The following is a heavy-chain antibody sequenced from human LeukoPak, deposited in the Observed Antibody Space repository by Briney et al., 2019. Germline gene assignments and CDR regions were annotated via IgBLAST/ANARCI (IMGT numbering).Heavy chain of an antibody. CDR3: ATEKYYYDSSGYYRLDY. Sequence: WGALRLPLGASGFTFSSYCMHWGRPAPGQGLGGVGVISYDGSNKYYADSVKGRFTISRDNSKNTLYLQMNSLRAEDTAVYYCATEKYYYDSSGYYRLDYWGQGTLVTVSS. CDR2: ISYDGSNK. J-gene: IGHJ4*02. V-gene: IGHV3-30*03. D-gene: IGHD3-22*01. CDR1: GFTFSSYC.